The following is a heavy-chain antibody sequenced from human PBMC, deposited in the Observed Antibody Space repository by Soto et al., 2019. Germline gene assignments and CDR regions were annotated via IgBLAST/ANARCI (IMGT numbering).Heavy chain of an antibody. D-gene: IGHD3-22*01. CDR2: ISWNSGRI. CDR3: AKGYYYDSRYFFDY. CDR1: GFTFDDYA. J-gene: IGHJ4*02. Sequence: GGSLRLSCAASGFTFDDYAMHWVRQAPGKGLECVSTISWNSGRIGYADSVKGRFTISRDNAKNSLYLQMNSLRAEDTALYYCAKGYYYDSRYFFDYWGKGTLVTVSS. V-gene: IGHV3-9*01.